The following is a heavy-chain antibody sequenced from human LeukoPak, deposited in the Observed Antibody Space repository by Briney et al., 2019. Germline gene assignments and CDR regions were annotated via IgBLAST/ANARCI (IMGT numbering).Heavy chain of an antibody. CDR3: ARLGIVGATTPADFDY. CDR2: IYPGDSDT. V-gene: IGHV5-51*01. J-gene: IGHJ4*02. Sequence: GESLKISCKGSGHSFTSYWIGWVRQMPGKGLEWMGIIYPGDSDTRYSPSFQGQVTISADKSISTAYLQWSSLKASDTAMYYCARLGIVGATTPADFDYWGQGTLVTVSS. D-gene: IGHD1-26*01. CDR1: GHSFTSYW.